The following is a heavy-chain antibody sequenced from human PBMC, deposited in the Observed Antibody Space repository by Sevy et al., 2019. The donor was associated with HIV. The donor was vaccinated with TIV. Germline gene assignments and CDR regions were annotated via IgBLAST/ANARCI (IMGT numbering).Heavy chain of an antibody. J-gene: IGHJ3*02. CDR3: TSRRWLWDAFDI. CDR1: GLTFSGSA. CDR2: LRSKPHNYAT. V-gene: IGHV3-73*01. Sequence: GGSLRLSCAASGLTFSGSAMYWVRPAPVKGLEWVGLLRSKPHNYATEYLVSVKGRFTISRDDLKNTAYLQMTSLRVEDTAVYSCTSRRWLWDAFDIWGQGTVVTVSS. D-gene: IGHD2-21*01.